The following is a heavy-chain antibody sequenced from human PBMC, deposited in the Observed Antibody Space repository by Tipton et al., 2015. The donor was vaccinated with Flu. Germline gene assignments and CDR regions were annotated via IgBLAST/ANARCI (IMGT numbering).Heavy chain of an antibody. CDR2: IYPGDSDT. Sequence: VQLVQSGAEVKKPGESLKISCKGSGYSFTSYWIGWVRQMPGKGLEWMRIIYPGDSDTRYSPSFQGQVTISADKSISTAYLQWSSLKASDTAMYYCVRAKGTTRYSHGSSEFDYWGQGTLVTVSS. J-gene: IGHJ4*02. D-gene: IGHD5-18*01. V-gene: IGHV5-51*03. CDR3: VRAKGTTRYSHGSSEFDY. CDR1: GYSFTSYW.